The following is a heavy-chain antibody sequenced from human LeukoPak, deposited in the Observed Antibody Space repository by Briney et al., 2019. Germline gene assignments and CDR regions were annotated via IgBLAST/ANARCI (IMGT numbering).Heavy chain of an antibody. J-gene: IGHJ5*02. CDR3: ARTASPYCSSTSCFQFDP. CDR2: IYYSGST. CDR1: GGSISSHY. V-gene: IGHV4-59*11. Sequence: SETLSLTCTVSGGSISSHYWSWIRQPPGKGLEWIGYIYYSGSTNYNPSLKSRVTISVDTSKNQFSLKLSSVTAADTAVYYCARTASPYCSSTSCFQFDPWGQGTQVTVSS. D-gene: IGHD2-2*01.